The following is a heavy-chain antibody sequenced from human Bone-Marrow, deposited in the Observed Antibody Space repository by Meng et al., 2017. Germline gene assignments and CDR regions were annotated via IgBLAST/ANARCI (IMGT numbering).Heavy chain of an antibody. Sequence: LQQWGAGLLKPSETLSLSCAVHGGSFIGYYWSWIRQPPGKGLEWIGEINHSGSTNYNPSLKSRVTISVDTSKNQFSLKLSSVTAADTAVYYCARGRSSGWYRPEYFQHWGQGTLVTVSS. V-gene: IGHV4-34*01. CDR3: ARGRSSGWYRPEYFQH. CDR1: GGSFIGYY. J-gene: IGHJ1*01. D-gene: IGHD6-19*01. CDR2: INHSGST.